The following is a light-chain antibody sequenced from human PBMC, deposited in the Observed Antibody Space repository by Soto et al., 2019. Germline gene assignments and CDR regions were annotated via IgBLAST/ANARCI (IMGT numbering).Light chain of an antibody. CDR2: KAS. Sequence: DIQMTQSPSTLSASVGDRVTITCRASQSVSRWLAWYQQKPGKAPKLLIYKASTLESGVPSRFSGSGSGTEFTLVISSLQPDDSATYYCLQYNDNWTFAQATKVEIK. CDR1: QSVSRW. V-gene: IGKV1-5*03. J-gene: IGKJ1*01. CDR3: LQYNDNWT.